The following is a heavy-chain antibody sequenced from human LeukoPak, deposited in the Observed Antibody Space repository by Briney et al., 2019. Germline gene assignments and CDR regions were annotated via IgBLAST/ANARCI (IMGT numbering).Heavy chain of an antibody. V-gene: IGHV3-7*01. J-gene: IGHJ4*02. CDR2: IKQDGSEK. CDR1: GFTFSSSW. D-gene: IGHD1-26*01. CDR3: ARGRSGSLLPPYFDY. Sequence: GGSLRLSCAASGFTFSSSWMSWVRQAPGKGLEWVANIKQDGSEKYYVDSVKGRFTISRDNAKNSLYLQMNSLRAEDTAVYYCARGRSGSLLPPYFDYWGQGTLVTVSS.